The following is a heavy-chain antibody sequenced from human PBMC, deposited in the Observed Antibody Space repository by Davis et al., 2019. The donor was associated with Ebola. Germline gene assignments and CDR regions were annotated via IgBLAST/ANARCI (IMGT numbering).Heavy chain of an antibody. V-gene: IGHV3-23*01. D-gene: IGHD2-2*01. CDR3: AKGGTNLGYCSSTSCSLASFDY. J-gene: IGHJ4*02. CDR1: GFTFSSYA. Sequence: GESLKISCAASGFTFSSYAMSWVRQAPGKGLEWVSAISGSGGSTYYADSVKGRFTISRDNSKNTLYLQINSLRAEDTAVYYCAKGGTNLGYCSSTSCSLASFDYWGQGTLVTVSS. CDR2: ISGSGGST.